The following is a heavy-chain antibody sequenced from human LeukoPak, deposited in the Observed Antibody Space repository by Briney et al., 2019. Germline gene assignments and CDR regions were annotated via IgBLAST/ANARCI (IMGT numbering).Heavy chain of an antibody. Sequence: GGSLRLSCAASGFTFSSYAMSCVRQAPGKGLEWVSVISGSGGSTYYADSVKGRFTISRDNSKNTLYLQMNSLRAEDTAVYYCAKDGIAAAGIVSSLDYWGQGTLVTVSS. D-gene: IGHD6-13*01. V-gene: IGHV3-23*01. CDR2: ISGSGGST. J-gene: IGHJ4*02. CDR1: GFTFSSYA. CDR3: AKDGIAAAGIVSSLDY.